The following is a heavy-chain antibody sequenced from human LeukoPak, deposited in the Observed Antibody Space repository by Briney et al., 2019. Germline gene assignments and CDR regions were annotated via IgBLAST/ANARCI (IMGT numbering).Heavy chain of an antibody. D-gene: IGHD3-22*01. CDR1: GGSFSGYY. CDR2: INHSGST. J-gene: IGHJ4*02. Sequence: SETLSLTCAVYGGSFSGYYWSWIRQPPGKGLEWIGEINHSGSTNYNPSLKSRVTVSVDTSKNQFSLKLGSVTAADTAVYFCARDAAIYESSGYYYLWWGQGTLVTVSS. CDR3: ARDAAIYESSGYYYLW. V-gene: IGHV4-34*01.